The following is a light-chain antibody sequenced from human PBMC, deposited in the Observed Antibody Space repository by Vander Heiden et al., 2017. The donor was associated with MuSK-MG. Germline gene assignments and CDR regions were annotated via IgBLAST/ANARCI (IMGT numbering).Light chain of an antibody. CDR1: QSISDW. J-gene: IGKJ1*01. CDR3: QHQGT. CDR2: RAS. Sequence: IQMTQSPPTVSASVGDRVTITCRASQSISDWLAWYQQKPGSAPKLLLYRASTLAVGVPSRFSGSGSGTEFTLTISSLQSDDFALYFCQHQGTFGQGTKVDI. V-gene: IGKV1-5*03.